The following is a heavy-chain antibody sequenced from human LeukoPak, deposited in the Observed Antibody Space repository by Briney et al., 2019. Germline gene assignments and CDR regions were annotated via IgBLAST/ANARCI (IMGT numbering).Heavy chain of an antibody. J-gene: IGHJ5*02. Sequence: ASVKISCKASGYTFTTYDINWVRQATGQGLEWMGWMNPNSGNTGYTQKFQGRVTMTRNTSISTAYMELSSLRSEDTAVYYRARGRGSGHKENWFDPWGQGTLVTVSS. V-gene: IGHV1-8*01. CDR3: ARGRGSGHKENWFDP. CDR2: MNPNSGNT. D-gene: IGHD6-19*01. CDR1: GYTFTTYD.